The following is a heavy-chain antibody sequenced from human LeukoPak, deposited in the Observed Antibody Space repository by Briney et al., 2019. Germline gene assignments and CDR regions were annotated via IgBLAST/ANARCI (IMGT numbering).Heavy chain of an antibody. V-gene: IGHV4-39*07. Sequence: SETLSLTCTVSGGSISGSSYYWGWIRQPPGKGLEWIGSIYYSGSTYYDPSLKSRVTISVDPSKNQFSLKLSSVTAADTAVYYCARVYGSGSYPKFFFDYWGQGTLVTVSS. CDR1: GGSISGSSYY. CDR2: IYYSGST. CDR3: ARVYGSGSYPKFFFDY. D-gene: IGHD3-10*01. J-gene: IGHJ4*02.